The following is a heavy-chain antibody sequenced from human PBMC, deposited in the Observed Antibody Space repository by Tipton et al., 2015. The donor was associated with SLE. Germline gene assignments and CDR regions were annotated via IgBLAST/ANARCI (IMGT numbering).Heavy chain of an antibody. J-gene: IGHJ3*02. CDR2: IYYSGST. D-gene: IGHD3-22*01. Sequence: GLVKPSETLSLTCTVSGGSISSGSYYWGWIRQPPGKGLEWIGTIYYSGSTYYNPSLKSRVTISVDTSKNQFSLKLSSVTAADTAVYYCARIWGYYDSSVYYPDAFDIWGQGTMVTVSS. V-gene: IGHV4-39*07. CDR1: GGSISSGSYY. CDR3: ARIWGYYDSSVYYPDAFDI.